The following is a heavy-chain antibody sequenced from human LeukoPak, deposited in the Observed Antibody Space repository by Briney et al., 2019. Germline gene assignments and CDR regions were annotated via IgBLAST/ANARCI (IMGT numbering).Heavy chain of an antibody. V-gene: IGHV3-48*04. CDR3: ARVVSGVTGGDY. CDR1: GFSFSTYN. J-gene: IGHJ4*02. Sequence: HAGGSLRLSCAASGFSFSTYNMIWVRQAPGKGLECISYTTPTSTTIHYADSVKGRFAVSRDNANSLLYLQMNSLRVEDTAVYYCARVVSGVTGGDYWGQGTLVSVSS. CDR2: TTPTSTTI. D-gene: IGHD3-3*01.